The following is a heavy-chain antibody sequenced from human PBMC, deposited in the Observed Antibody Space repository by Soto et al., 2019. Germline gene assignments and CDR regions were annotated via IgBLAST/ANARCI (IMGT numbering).Heavy chain of an antibody. D-gene: IGHD1-1*01. CDR2: LWYDGTNE. CDR1: GFIFSTYV. V-gene: IGHV3-33*01. Sequence: GGSLRLSCAASGFIFSTYVIHWVRQAPGKGLEWVAVLWYDGTNENYAGSVKGRFTISRDNSKNTLYLQMNSLRVEDTAVYYCATEGKYKYVHDYWAQGSLVTGSS. J-gene: IGHJ4*02. CDR3: ATEGKYKYVHDY.